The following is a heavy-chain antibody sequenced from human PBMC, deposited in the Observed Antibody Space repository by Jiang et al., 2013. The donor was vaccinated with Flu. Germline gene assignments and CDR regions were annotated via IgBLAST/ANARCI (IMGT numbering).Heavy chain of an antibody. CDR2: IRYDGSNK. J-gene: IGHJ6*02. V-gene: IGHV3-30*02. CDR1: GITFSNYG. Sequence: VQLLESGGGVVQPGGSLRLSCAASGITFSNYGMHWVRQGPGKGLEWVAFIRYDGSNKYYADSVKGRIIISRDNSKNTLYLQMNSLRAGDTAVYYCAKDLYSYVQRNYFYYYGMDVWGQGTTVTVSS. CDR3: AKDLYSYVQRNYFYYYGMDV. D-gene: IGHD5-18*01.